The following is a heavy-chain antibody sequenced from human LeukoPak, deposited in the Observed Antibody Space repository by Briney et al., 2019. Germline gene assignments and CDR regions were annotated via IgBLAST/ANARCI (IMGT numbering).Heavy chain of an antibody. Sequence: SETLSLTCTVSGGSISSGDYYWSWIRQLPGKGLEWIGYIYYSGSTYYNPSLKSRVTISVDTSKDQFSLKLSSVTAADTAVYYCAREPLGLGTFDPWGQGTLVTVSS. J-gene: IGHJ5*02. CDR3: AREPLGLGTFDP. CDR1: GGSISSGDYY. D-gene: IGHD1-7*01. CDR2: IYYSGST. V-gene: IGHV4-30-4*01.